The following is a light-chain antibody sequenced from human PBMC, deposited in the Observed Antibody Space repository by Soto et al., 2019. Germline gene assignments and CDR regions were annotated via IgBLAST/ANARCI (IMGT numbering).Light chain of an antibody. CDR2: AAS. J-gene: IGKJ4*01. CDR3: QQYTSWPLT. V-gene: IGKV3D-15*01. Sequence: EVVMTQSPATLSVSPGERATLSCRTSQNVYNNLAWYLQKPGQAPRLLISAASTRATGIPARLSGSGSGTEVTLTINSLQSEDFAVYYWQQYTSWPLTFGGGTKVEIK. CDR1: QNVYNN.